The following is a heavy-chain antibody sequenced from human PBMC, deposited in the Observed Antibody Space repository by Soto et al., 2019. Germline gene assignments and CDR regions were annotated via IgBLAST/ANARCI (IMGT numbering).Heavy chain of an antibody. CDR2: VSSTGST. Sequence: SETLSLTCTVSGASITQYYWNWIRQSPGKGLEWIVSVSSTGSTVYNPSLKSRVTISGDTSKNHFSLKLNSVTAADTAIYYCARRFTGTWGEKFDYWGQGNLVTVSS. CDR1: GASITQYY. J-gene: IGHJ4*02. D-gene: IGHD7-27*01. V-gene: IGHV4-59*01. CDR3: ARRFTGTWGEKFDY.